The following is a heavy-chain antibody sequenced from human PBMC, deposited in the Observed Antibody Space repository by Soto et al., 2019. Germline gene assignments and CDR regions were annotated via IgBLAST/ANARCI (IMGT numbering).Heavy chain of an antibody. V-gene: IGHV3-23*01. CDR1: GFSFSIYA. Sequence: GGSLTLSCAASGFSFSIYAISWVRQAPVKALEWFLCMSAAVGSTFHADSVKGRFTISRDNSKNTLYLQMNSLRAEDTAVYYCAKDSYGSGTDYFYGMDVRGQGTTGTVSS. CDR2: MSAAVGST. J-gene: IGHJ6*02. CDR3: AKDSYGSGTDYFYGMDV. D-gene: IGHD3-10*01.